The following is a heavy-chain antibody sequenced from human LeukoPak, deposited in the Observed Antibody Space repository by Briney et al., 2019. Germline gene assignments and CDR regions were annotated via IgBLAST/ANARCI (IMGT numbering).Heavy chain of an antibody. Sequence: GGSLRLSCAASGFTFSSYWMPWVRQAPGKGLEWVSAISGSDNNIYYADSVKGRFTISRDSSKNTLYLQMNSLRVEDTAVYYCAKRTVTFDYWGQGTLVTVSS. CDR3: AKRTVTFDY. J-gene: IGHJ4*02. CDR2: ISGSDNNI. D-gene: IGHD4-17*01. V-gene: IGHV3-23*01. CDR1: GFTFSSYW.